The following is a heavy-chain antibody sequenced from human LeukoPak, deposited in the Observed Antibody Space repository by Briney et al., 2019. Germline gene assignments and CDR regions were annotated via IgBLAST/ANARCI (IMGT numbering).Heavy chain of an antibody. CDR1: GFTFSSHS. CDR2: IKQDGSEK. Sequence: GGSLRPSCTASGFTFSSHSMSWVRQAPGKGLEWVANIKQDGSEKYYVDSVKGRFTISRDNAKNSLYLQMNSLRAEDTAVYYCARGSGWYFYWGQGTLVTVSS. V-gene: IGHV3-7*01. CDR3: ARGSGWYFY. J-gene: IGHJ4*02. D-gene: IGHD6-19*01.